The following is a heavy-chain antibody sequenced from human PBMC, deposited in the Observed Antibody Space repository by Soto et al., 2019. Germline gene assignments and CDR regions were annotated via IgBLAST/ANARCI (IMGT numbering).Heavy chain of an antibody. J-gene: IGHJ4*02. V-gene: IGHV4-59*01. Sequence: QVQLQESGPGLVKPSETVSLTCTVSGGSISSFYWSWIRQPPGKGLEWIGYIYYTGSTNYNPSLTSPVTISVDTSQNHSSLNLSSVTAADTAVYYCARGRHWLDYWGQVTLVTVSS. CDR1: GGSISSFY. CDR2: IYYTGST. D-gene: IGHD6-19*01. CDR3: ARGRHWLDY.